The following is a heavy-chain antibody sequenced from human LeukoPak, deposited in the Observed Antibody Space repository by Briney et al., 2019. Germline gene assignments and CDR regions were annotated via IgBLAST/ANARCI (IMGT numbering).Heavy chain of an antibody. CDR3: ARGGLGYCSGGSCPTSWFDP. V-gene: IGHV1-18*01. Sequence: ASVKVSCKASGYTFSSYGISWVRQAPGQGLEWIGWISAYNGNTNYVQKLQGRVTMTTDTSTSTAHMELRSLRSDDTAVYYCARGGLGYCSGGSCPTSWFDPWGQGTLVIVSS. J-gene: IGHJ5*02. CDR2: ISAYNGNT. D-gene: IGHD2-15*01. CDR1: GYTFSSYG.